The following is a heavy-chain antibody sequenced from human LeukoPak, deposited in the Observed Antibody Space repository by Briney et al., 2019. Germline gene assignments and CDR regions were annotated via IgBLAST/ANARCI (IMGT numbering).Heavy chain of an antibody. J-gene: IGHJ3*02. V-gene: IGHV3-53*01. CDR1: GFSVSIKY. D-gene: IGHD3-10*01. CDR3: ARGGFGPSDALDI. Sequence: PGGSLRLSCAASGFSVSIKYMNWVRQAPGKGLEWVSILYSSGTTYYANSVKGRFTISRDNSENKLFLQMNSLRAEDTAVYCCARGGFGPSDALDIWGQGTMVTVSS. CDR2: LYSSGTT.